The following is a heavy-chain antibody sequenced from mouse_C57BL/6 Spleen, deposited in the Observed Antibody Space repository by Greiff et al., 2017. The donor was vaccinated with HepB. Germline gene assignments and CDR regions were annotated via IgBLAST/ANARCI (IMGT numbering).Heavy chain of an antibody. V-gene: IGHV1-55*01. CDR3: ASRPSDY. CDR2: IYPGRGST. CDR1: GYTFTSYW. Sequence: QVQLQQPGAELVKPGASVKMSCKASGYTFTSYWITWVKQRPGQGLEWIGDIYPGRGSTNYKEKFKSKATLTVDTSSSTAYMQRISLTSDDSAVYYCASRPSDYWGQGTTLTVSS. J-gene: IGHJ2*01.